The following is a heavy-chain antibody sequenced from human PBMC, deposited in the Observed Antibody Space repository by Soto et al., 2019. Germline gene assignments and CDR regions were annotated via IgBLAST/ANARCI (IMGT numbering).Heavy chain of an antibody. CDR1: GGSFSGYY. CDR2: INHSGST. Sequence: SETQSLTCAVYGGSFSGYYGSWIRQHPGKGLEWIGEINHSGSTNYNPSLKSRVTISVDTSKNQFSLKLSSVTAADTAVYYCARGAVVPAAIQAGWFDPWGQGTLVTVSS. J-gene: IGHJ5*02. D-gene: IGHD2-2*02. CDR3: ARGAVVPAAIQAGWFDP. V-gene: IGHV4-34*01.